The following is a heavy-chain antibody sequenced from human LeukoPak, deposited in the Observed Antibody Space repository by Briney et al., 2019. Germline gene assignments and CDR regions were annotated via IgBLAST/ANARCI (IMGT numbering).Heavy chain of an antibody. Sequence: GGSLRLSCAASGFTLSSYEMNWVRLAPGKGLEWISYISRTGNSIYYADSVKGRFTISRDSAKNSLYLQMNSLRAEDTAVYYCAKVGFSEMEWLLYSDHWGQGTLVTVSS. CDR1: GFTLSSYE. CDR2: ISRTGNSI. CDR3: AKVGFSEMEWLLYSDH. V-gene: IGHV3-48*03. J-gene: IGHJ4*02. D-gene: IGHD3-3*01.